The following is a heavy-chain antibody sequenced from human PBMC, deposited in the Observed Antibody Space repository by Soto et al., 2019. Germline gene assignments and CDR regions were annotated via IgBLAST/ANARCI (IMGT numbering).Heavy chain of an antibody. V-gene: IGHV4-4*02. Sequence: SETLSLTCAVSGGSISSSNWWSWVRQPPGKGLEWIGEIYHSGSTNYNPSLKSRVTISVDKSKNQFSLKLSSVTAADTAVYYCARYGGIAAAGTFDYWGQGTLVTVSS. CDR2: IYHSGST. D-gene: IGHD6-13*01. CDR3: ARYGGIAAAGTFDY. J-gene: IGHJ4*02. CDR1: GGSISSSNW.